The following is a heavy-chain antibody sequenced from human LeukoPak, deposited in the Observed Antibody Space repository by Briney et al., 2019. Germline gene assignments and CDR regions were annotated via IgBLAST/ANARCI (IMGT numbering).Heavy chain of an antibody. Sequence: PGGSLRLSCAASGFTFSSYWMHWVRQAPGKGLVWVSRINSDESSTTYADSVKGRFTISRDNAMNTLYLQMNSLRAEDTAVYYCARGVGILDYWGQGTLVTVSS. J-gene: IGHJ4*02. V-gene: IGHV3-74*01. CDR3: ARGVGILDY. CDR2: INSDESST. CDR1: GFTFSSYW. D-gene: IGHD2-21*01.